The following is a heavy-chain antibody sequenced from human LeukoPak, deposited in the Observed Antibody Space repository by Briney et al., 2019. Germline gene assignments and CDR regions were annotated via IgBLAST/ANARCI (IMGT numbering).Heavy chain of an antibody. J-gene: IGHJ5*02. D-gene: IGHD2-2*01. CDR2: IKQDGSEN. CDR1: GFTVSSYW. Sequence: GGSLRLSCAASGFTVSSYWMSWVRQAPGKGLEWVANIKQDGSENYYVDSVKGRFTISRDNAKNSLYLQMNSLRAEDTAVYYCARDDCSSISCYHNWFDPWGQGTLVTVSS. CDR3: ARDDCSSISCYHNWFDP. V-gene: IGHV3-7*01.